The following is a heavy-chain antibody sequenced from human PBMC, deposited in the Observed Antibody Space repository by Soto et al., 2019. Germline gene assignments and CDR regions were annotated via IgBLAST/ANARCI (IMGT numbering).Heavy chain of an antibody. V-gene: IGHV4-39*01. CDR2: VYYTETT. D-gene: IGHD3-10*02. Sequence: SETLSLTCSLSGGSINSSDHFWGWIRQTPGKGLEWIGSVYYTETTYYNPSLKSPVTISVETSRNTFSLKVNSVTAADTGIYYCARQRVLSTNMFITSFDPWGQGTLVTVSS. CDR3: ARQRVLSTNMFITSFDP. CDR1: GGSINSSDHF. J-gene: IGHJ5*02.